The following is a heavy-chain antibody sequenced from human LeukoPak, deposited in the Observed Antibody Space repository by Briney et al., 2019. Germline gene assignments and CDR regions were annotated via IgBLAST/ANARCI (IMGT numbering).Heavy chain of an antibody. CDR3: AGVRGPYYYDSSGFSALDY. CDR1: GGSISSGSYY. D-gene: IGHD3-22*01. J-gene: IGHJ4*02. Sequence: SETLSLTCTVSGGSISSGSYYWSWIRQPAGKGLEWIGRIYTSGSTNYNPSLKSRATISVDTSKNQFSLKLSSVTAADTAVYYCAGVRGPYYYDSSGFSALDYWGQGTLVTVSS. V-gene: IGHV4-61*02. CDR2: IYTSGST.